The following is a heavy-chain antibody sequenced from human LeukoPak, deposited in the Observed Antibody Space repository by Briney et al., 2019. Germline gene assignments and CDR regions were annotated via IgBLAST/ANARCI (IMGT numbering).Heavy chain of an antibody. Sequence: SVKVSCKASGGTFSTYPMSWVRQTTEHGLEWVGGIIPTSGTRNYAQKFQGRVTITTDESTSTAYMELRSLRADDTAVYYCARDRGDYFDYWGQGTLVTVSS. D-gene: IGHD3-10*01. CDR2: IIPTSGTR. CDR1: GGTFSTYP. CDR3: ARDRGDYFDY. J-gene: IGHJ4*02. V-gene: IGHV1-69*05.